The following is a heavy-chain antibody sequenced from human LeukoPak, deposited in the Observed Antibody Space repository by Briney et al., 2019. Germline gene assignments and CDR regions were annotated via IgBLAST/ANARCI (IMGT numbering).Heavy chain of an antibody. J-gene: IGHJ4*02. V-gene: IGHV3-9*01. CDR2: ISWNSGSI. CDR3: AKDMAAGPPGYFDY. CDR1: GFTFDDYA. Sequence: GGSLRLSCAASGFTFDDYAMHWVRQAPGKGLEWVSGISWNSGSIGYADSVKGRFTISRDNAKNSLYLQMNSLRAEDTALYYCAKDMAAGPPGYFDYWGQGTLVTVSS. D-gene: IGHD6-13*01.